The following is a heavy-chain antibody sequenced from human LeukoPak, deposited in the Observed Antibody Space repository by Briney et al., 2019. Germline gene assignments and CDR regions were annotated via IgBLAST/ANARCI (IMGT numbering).Heavy chain of an antibody. D-gene: IGHD1-26*01. CDR3: ARGYLIDY. CDR1: GFTANSNY. Sequence: PGGSLRLSCAASGFTANSNYMSWVRQAPGKGLEWVSVVYSGDRTYYADSVKGRFTISRDDSTNTLYLLMNSLRAEDTAVYYCARGYLIDYWGQGTLVTVSS. CDR2: VYSGDRT. J-gene: IGHJ4*02. V-gene: IGHV3-66*01.